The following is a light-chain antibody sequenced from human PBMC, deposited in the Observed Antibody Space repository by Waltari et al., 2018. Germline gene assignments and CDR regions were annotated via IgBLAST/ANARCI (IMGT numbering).Light chain of an antibody. CDR2: EVS. V-gene: IGLV2-8*01. CDR3: SAFAGSNNPVV. CDR1: IGDLHGYSF. J-gene: IGLJ2*01. Sequence: QSALTQPPSASGSPGQSVTISCTGTIGDLHGYSFVPWYQHHTGKTPKLIIYEVSQRPSGVPERFSGSKSGNTASLTVAGLQAEDEAYYYCSAFAGSNNPVVFGGGTKLTVL.